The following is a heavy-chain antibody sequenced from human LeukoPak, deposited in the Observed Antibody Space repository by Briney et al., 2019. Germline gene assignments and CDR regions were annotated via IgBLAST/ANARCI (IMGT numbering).Heavy chain of an antibody. J-gene: IGHJ4*02. CDR3: ARDHLGSGSYSSGERVY. Sequence: ASVKVSCKASGGTFSSYAISWVRQAPGQGLEWMGWINTYNGNTNYAPKLQGRVSMTTDTSTSTAYMELRSLRSDDTAVYYCARDHLGSGSYSSGERVYWGQGTLVIVSS. D-gene: IGHD1-26*01. V-gene: IGHV1-18*01. CDR2: INTYNGNT. CDR1: GGTFSSYA.